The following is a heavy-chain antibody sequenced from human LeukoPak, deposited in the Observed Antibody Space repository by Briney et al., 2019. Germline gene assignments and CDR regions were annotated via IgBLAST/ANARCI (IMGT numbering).Heavy chain of an antibody. V-gene: IGHV1-2*02. J-gene: IGHJ4*02. CDR3: ARDRNLWFGEATYYFDY. D-gene: IGHD3-10*01. CDR1: GYTFTGYY. CDR2: INPNSGGT. Sequence: GASAKVSCKASGYTFTGYYMHWVRQAPGQGLEWMGWINPNSGGTNYAQKFQGRVTMTRDTSISTAYMGLSRLRSDDTAVYYCARDRNLWFGEATYYFDYWGQGTLVTVSS.